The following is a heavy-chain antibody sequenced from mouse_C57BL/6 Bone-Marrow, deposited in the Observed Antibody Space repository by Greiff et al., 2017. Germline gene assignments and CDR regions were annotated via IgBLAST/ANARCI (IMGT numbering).Heavy chain of an antibody. V-gene: IGHV14-4*01. CDR2: IDPEKGAT. J-gene: IGHJ2*01. Sequence: VQLQQSGAELVRPGASVKLSCTASGFNIKDDYMHWVKQRPEQGLEWIGWIDPEKGATEYSSMFPGKGTITADSPSNTAYLQLSSLTSEDTAVYYCTLGPNFDYWGQGTTLTVSS. CDR3: TLGPNFDY. CDR1: GFNIKDDY. D-gene: IGHD4-1*01.